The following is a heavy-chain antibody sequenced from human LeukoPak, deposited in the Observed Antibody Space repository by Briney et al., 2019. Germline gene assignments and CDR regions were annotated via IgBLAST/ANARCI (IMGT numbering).Heavy chain of an antibody. J-gene: IGHJ4*02. CDR1: GYTFTGYY. V-gene: IGHV1-2*02. CDR3: ARMGPLLWFGELSTLTVFDY. Sequence: AASVKVSCKASGYTFTGYYMHWVRQAPGQGLEWMGWINPNSGGTNYAQKFQGRVTMTRDTSISTAYMELSRLRSDDTAVYYCARMGPLLWFGELSTLTVFDYWGQGTLVTVSS. CDR2: INPNSGGT. D-gene: IGHD3-10*01.